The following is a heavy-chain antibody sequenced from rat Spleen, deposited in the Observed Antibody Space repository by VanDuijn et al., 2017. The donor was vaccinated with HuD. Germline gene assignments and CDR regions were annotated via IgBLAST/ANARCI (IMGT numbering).Heavy chain of an antibody. V-gene: IGHV4-2*01. J-gene: IGHJ2*01. CDR1: GFTFNYYW. Sequence: EVQLAESGGGLVQPGRSLKLSCVTSGFTFNYYWMGWVRQAPGKGLEWIAEINKDSRTIKYSPSLKDKLTISRDNAQHTLYLQMSRLGSEDTAIYYCVREEFGVDYWGQGVMVTVSS. CDR2: INKDSRTI. D-gene: IGHD4-3*01. CDR3: VREEFGVDY.